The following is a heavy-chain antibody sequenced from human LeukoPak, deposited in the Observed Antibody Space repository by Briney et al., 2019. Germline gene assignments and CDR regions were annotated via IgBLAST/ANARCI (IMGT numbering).Heavy chain of an antibody. V-gene: IGHV4-39*07. Sequence: SETLSLTCTVSGGSISSSSYYWGWIRQPPGKGLEWIGSIYYSGSTYYNPSLKSRVTISVDRSKNQFSLKLSSVTAADTAVYYCATDSSSWYAFDYWGQGTLVTVSS. D-gene: IGHD6-13*01. CDR1: GGSISSSSYY. CDR3: ATDSSSWYAFDY. J-gene: IGHJ4*02. CDR2: IYYSGST.